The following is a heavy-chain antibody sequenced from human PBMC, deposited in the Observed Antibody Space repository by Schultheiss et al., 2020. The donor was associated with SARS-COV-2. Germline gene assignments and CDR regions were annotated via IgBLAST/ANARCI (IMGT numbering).Heavy chain of an antibody. CDR2: IYTSGST. CDR1: GGSISSYY. Sequence: SQTLSLTCTVSGGSISSYYSSWIRQPAGKGLEWIGRIYTSGSTNYNPSLKSRVTMSVDTSKNQFSLKLSSVTAADTAVYYCARDFGAVAYFDYWGQGTLVTVSS. D-gene: IGHD6-19*01. J-gene: IGHJ4*02. CDR3: ARDFGAVAYFDY. V-gene: IGHV4-4*07.